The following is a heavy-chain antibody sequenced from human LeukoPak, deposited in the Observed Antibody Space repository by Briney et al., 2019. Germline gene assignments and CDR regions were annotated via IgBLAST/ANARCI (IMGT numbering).Heavy chain of an antibody. V-gene: IGHV3-43*01. CDR3: AKGPPKQQLPLDY. CDR1: GFTFDDYT. CDR2: ISWDGGST. J-gene: IGHJ4*02. D-gene: IGHD6-13*01. Sequence: GGSLRLSCAASGFTFDDYTMHWVRQAPGKGLEWVSLISWDGGSTYYADSVKGRFTISRDNSKNSLYLQMNSLRTEDTALYYCAKGPPKQQLPLDYWGQGTLVTVSS.